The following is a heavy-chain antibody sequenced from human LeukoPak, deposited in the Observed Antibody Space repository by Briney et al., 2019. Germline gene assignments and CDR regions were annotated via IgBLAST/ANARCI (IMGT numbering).Heavy chain of an antibody. D-gene: IGHD6-19*01. V-gene: IGHV3-20*01. Sequence: GGSLRLSCAASGFTFDDYGMSWVRQAPGKGLEWVSGINWNGGSTGYADSVKGRFPISRDNAKNSLYLQMNSLRAEDTALYHCVSSGRYYYFDYWGQGTLVTVSS. CDR1: GFTFDDYG. CDR3: VSSGRYYYFDY. CDR2: INWNGGST. J-gene: IGHJ4*02.